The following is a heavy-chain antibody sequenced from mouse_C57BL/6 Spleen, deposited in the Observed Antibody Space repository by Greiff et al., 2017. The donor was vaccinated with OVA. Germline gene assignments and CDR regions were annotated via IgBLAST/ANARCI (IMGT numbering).Heavy chain of an antibody. D-gene: IGHD3-2*02. J-gene: IGHJ1*03. CDR1: GYTFTSYW. Sequence: QVQLQQPGAELVKPGASVKLSCKASGYTFTSYWMHWVKQRPGQGLEWIGMIHPNSGSTNYNEKFKSKATLTVDKSSSTAYMQLSSLTSEDSAVYYCARYASSNWYFDVWGTGTTVTVSS. V-gene: IGHV1-64*01. CDR3: ARYASSNWYFDV. CDR2: IHPNSGST.